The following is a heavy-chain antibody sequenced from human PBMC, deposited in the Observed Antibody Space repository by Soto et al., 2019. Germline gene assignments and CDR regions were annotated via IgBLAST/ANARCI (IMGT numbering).Heavy chain of an antibody. CDR1: GGSISSGGYY. D-gene: IGHD3-22*01. CDR3: ARDSHYDSSGFDY. CDR2: IYYSGST. V-gene: IGHV4-31*03. J-gene: IGHJ4*02. Sequence: SETLSLTCTVSGGSISSGGYYWSWIRQHPGKGLEWIGYIYYSGSTYHNPSLKSRVTISVDTSKNQFSLKLSSVTAADTAVYYCARDSHYDSSGFDYWGQGTLVTVSS.